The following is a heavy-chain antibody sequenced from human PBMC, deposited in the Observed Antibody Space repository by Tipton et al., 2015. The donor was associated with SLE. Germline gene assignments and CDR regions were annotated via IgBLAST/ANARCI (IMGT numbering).Heavy chain of an antibody. CDR3: ARGLKGDPLFGY. Sequence: TLSLTCTISGDSISSSSYYWGWIRQPPGKGLEWIGSIYYSGSTYYNPSLKSRVTISVDTSKNQFSLKLSSVTAADTAVYYCARGLKGDPLFGYWGQGTLVTVSS. V-gene: IGHV4-39*07. J-gene: IGHJ4*02. CDR2: IYYSGST. CDR1: GDSISSSSYY.